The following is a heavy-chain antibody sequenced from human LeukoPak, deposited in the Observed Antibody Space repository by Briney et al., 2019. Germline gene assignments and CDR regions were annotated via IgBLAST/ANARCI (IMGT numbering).Heavy chain of an antibody. CDR2: INPSGGST. Sequence: EASVKVSCKASGYSFTSYYMHWVRPAPGQGLEWMGIINPSGGSTSYAQKFQGRVTMTRDTSTSTVYMELSSLRSEDTAVFYCARDSSSWYYFDYWGQGTLVTVSS. CDR1: GYSFTSYY. J-gene: IGHJ4*02. CDR3: ARDSSSWYYFDY. D-gene: IGHD6-13*01. V-gene: IGHV1-46*01.